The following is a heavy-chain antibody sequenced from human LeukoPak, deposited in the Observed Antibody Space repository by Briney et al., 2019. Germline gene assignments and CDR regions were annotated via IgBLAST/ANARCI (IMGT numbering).Heavy chain of an antibody. V-gene: IGHV1-2*02. CDR2: INPNSGGT. CDR1: GYTFTGYY. Sequence: ASVKVSCKASGYTFTGYYMHWVRQAPGQGLEWMGWINPNSGGTNYAQKFQGRVTMTRDTSISTAYMELSRLRSDDTAVYYCARGGNSITIFGVVIIPDGYYYGMDVWGKGTTVTVSS. J-gene: IGHJ6*04. CDR3: ARGGNSITIFGVVIIPDGYYYGMDV. D-gene: IGHD3-3*01.